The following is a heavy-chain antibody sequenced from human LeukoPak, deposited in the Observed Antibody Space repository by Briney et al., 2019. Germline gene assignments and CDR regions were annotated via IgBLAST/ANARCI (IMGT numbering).Heavy chain of an antibody. Sequence: PGGSLRLSCAASGFTFNDYAMIWVRQAPGRGREWVSAIRGSGSNTFYADSVKGRFTISRDNSKNTLYLQMNSLRAEDTAIYYCAKDPNGDYIGAFDMWGQGTKVTFSS. J-gene: IGHJ3*02. CDR1: GFTFNDYA. CDR2: IRGSGSNT. CDR3: AKDPNGDYIGAFDM. D-gene: IGHD4-17*01. V-gene: IGHV3-23*01.